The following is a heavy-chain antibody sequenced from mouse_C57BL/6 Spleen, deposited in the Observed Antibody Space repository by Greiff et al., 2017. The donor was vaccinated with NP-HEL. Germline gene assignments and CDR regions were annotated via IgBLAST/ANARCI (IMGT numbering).Heavy chain of an antibody. V-gene: IGHV1-18*01. CDR3: ARWYDYERFAY. J-gene: IGHJ3*01. CDR1: GYTFTDYN. D-gene: IGHD2-4*01. CDR2: INPNNGGT. Sequence: EVQLQQSGPELVKPGASVQIPCKASGYTFTDYNMDWVKQSHGKSLEWIGDINPNNGGTIYNQKFKGKATLTVDKSSSTAYMELRSLTSEDTAVYYCARWYDYERFAYWGQGTLVTVSA.